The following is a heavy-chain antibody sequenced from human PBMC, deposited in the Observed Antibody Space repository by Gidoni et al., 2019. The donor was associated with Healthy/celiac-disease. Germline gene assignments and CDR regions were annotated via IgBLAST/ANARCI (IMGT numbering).Heavy chain of an antibody. CDR2: TYYRSKWNN. Sequence: QVQLQQSGPGLVKPSQTLSLTCAISGDSVSSNSAACHWIRQSPSRGLEWLGRTYYRSKWNNDYAVSVKSRIPINPATSKNQFSLQLNSVTPEDTAVYYCARDRTTMVRGVIPYYYYYGMDVWGQGTTVTVSS. D-gene: IGHD3-10*01. CDR1: GDSVSSNSAA. J-gene: IGHJ6*02. CDR3: ARDRTTMVRGVIPYYYYYGMDV. V-gene: IGHV6-1*01.